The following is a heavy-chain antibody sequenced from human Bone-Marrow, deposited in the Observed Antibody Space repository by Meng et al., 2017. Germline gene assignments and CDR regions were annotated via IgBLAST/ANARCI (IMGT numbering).Heavy chain of an antibody. CDR3: AKDDYYDSSGYYYFDY. D-gene: IGHD3-22*01. J-gene: IGHJ4*02. CDR2: IYYSGST. V-gene: IGHV4-39*07. CDR1: GGSISSSSYY. Sequence: GSLRLSCTVSGGSISSSSYYWGWIRQPPGKGLEWIGSIYYSGSTYYNPSLKSRVTISVDTSKNQFSLKLSSVTAADTAVYYCAKDDYYDSSGYYYFDYWGQGTLVTVSS.